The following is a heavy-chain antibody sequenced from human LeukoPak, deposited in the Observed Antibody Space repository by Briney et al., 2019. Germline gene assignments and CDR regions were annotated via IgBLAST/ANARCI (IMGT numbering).Heavy chain of an antibody. CDR3: ARDRSGGSCFDP. D-gene: IGHD2-15*01. CDR1: GYSFTSYA. J-gene: IGHJ5*02. Sequence: GASVKVSCKASGYSFTSYAMHWVRQAPGQRLEWMGWINAGNGNTKYSQKFQGRVTITRDTSASTAYMELSSLRSEDTAVYYCARDRSGGSCFDPWGQGTLVTVSS. CDR2: INAGNGNT. V-gene: IGHV1-3*01.